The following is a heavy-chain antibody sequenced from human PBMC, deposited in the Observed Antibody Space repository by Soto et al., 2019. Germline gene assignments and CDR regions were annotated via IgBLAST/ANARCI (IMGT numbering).Heavy chain of an antibody. CDR3: ARAGDIVLVPAASYYYYYYGMDV. V-gene: IGHV1-18*01. Sequence: GASVKVSCKASGYTFTSYGISWVRQAPGQGLEWMGWISAYNGNTNYAQKLQGRVTMTTDTSTSTAYMELRSLRSDDTAVYYCARAGDIVLVPAASYYYYYYGMDVWGQGTTVTV. D-gene: IGHD2-2*01. CDR2: ISAYNGNT. CDR1: GYTFTSYG. J-gene: IGHJ6*02.